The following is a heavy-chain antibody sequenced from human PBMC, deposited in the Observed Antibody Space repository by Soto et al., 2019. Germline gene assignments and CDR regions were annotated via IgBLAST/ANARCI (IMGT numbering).Heavy chain of an antibody. CDR3: AKDLYSSSPPDGMDV. V-gene: IGHV3-23*01. Sequence: PGGSLRLSCAASGFTFSSYAMSWVRQAPGKGLEWVPAISGSGGSTYYADSVKGRFTISRDNSKNTLYLQMNSLRAEDTAVYYCAKDLYSSSPPDGMDVWGQGTTVTVSS. J-gene: IGHJ6*02. CDR2: ISGSGGST. D-gene: IGHD6-6*01. CDR1: GFTFSSYA.